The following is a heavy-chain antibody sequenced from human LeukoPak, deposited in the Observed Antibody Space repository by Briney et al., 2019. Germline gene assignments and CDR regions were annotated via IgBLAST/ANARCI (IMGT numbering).Heavy chain of an antibody. V-gene: IGHV5-51*01. CDR3: ARQVAVTRSGYFDY. CDR1: GCSFTSYW. CDR2: IYPGDSDT. D-gene: IGHD4-11*01. Sequence: GVPLEISYNGSGCSFTSYWIGWVRQMPGKGLEWMGIIYPGDSDTRYSPSFRGQVTISADKSISSVYLQWSSLKASDTAMYYCARQVAVTRSGYFDYWGQGTVVSVSS. J-gene: IGHJ4*02.